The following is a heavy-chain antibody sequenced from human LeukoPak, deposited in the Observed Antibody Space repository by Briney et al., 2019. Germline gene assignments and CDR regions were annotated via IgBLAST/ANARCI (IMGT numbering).Heavy chain of an antibody. V-gene: IGHV1-24*01. D-gene: IGHD3-10*01. CDR1: GYTLTELS. J-gene: IGHJ4*02. CDR2: FDPEDGET. Sequence: ASVKVSCKVSGYTLTELSMHWVRQAPGKGLEWMGGFDPEDGETIYAQKFQGRVTMTEDTSTDTAYMELSSLRSEDTAVYYCATDLRSSGIFDYWGQGTLVTVSS. CDR3: ATDLRSSGIFDY.